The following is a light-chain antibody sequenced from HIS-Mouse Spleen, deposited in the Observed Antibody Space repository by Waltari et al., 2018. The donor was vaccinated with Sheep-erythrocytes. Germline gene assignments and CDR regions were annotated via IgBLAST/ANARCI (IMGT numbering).Light chain of an antibody. V-gene: IGLV3-21*03. J-gene: IGLJ1*01. CDR1: NIGSKS. Sequence: SYVLTQPPSVSVAPGKTARITCGGNNIGSKSGHWYQQKPGQAPVLVVYDDSDRPSGFPERFSGSNSGNTATLTISRVEAGDEADYYCQVWDSSSDHYVFGTGTKVTVL. CDR3: QVWDSSSDHYV. CDR2: DDS.